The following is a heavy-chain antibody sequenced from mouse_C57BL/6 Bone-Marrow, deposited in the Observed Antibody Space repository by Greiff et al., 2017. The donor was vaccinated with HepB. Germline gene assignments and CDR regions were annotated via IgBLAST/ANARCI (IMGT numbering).Heavy chain of an antibody. CDR3: ARCITTVVEVGPHFDY. Sequence: QVQLQQPGAELVKPGASVKMSCKASGYTFTSYWITWVKQRPGQGLEWIGDIYPGSGSTNYNEKFKSKATLTVDTSSRTAYMQLSSLTSEDSAVYYCARCITTVVEVGPHFDYWGQGTTLTVSS. CDR1: GYTFTSYW. V-gene: IGHV1-55*01. J-gene: IGHJ2*01. D-gene: IGHD1-1*01. CDR2: IYPGSGST.